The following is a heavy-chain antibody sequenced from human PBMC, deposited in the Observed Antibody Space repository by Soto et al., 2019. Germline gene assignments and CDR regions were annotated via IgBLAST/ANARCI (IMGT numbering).Heavy chain of an antibody. Sequence: QVQLVQSGAEVKKPGSSVKVSCKASGGTFSSYAISWVRQAPGQGLEWMGGIIPIFGTANYAQKFQGRVTITADESTSTAYMELSSLRSEDTAVYYYAMGLLGCGGDCYSGEDYWGQGTLVTVSS. CDR1: GGTFSSYA. CDR2: IIPIFGTA. V-gene: IGHV1-69*01. J-gene: IGHJ4*02. CDR3: AMGLLGCGGDCYSGEDY. D-gene: IGHD2-21*02.